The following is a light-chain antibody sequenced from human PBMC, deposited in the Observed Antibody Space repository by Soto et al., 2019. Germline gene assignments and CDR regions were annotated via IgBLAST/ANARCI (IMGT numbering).Light chain of an antibody. CDR1: QSISTW. CDR3: QQYDDYPWT. J-gene: IGKJ1*01. CDR2: RAS. Sequence: DIQMTQSPSSLSASVGDRVTITCRASQSISTWLAWFQQKPGKAPKPLIYRASSLESGAPSRFSGTGSGTEFTLTISSLQPDDFATYYCQQYDDYPWTFGQGTKVDIK. V-gene: IGKV1-5*03.